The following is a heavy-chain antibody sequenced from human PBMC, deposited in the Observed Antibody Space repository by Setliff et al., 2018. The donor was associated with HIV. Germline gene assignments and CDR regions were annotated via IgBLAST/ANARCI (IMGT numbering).Heavy chain of an antibody. J-gene: IGHJ4*02. CDR1: GFTFSSYW. D-gene: IGHD6-19*01. CDR3: ARDHHSSGWYPSCYFDY. CDR2: IKQDGSEK. V-gene: IGHV3-7*01. Sequence: PGGSLRLSCAASGFTFSSYWMSWVRQAPGKGLEWVANIKQDGSEKYYVDSVKDRFTISRDNAKNSLYLQMNSLRAEDTAVYYCARDHHSSGWYPSCYFDYWGQGTLVTVSS.